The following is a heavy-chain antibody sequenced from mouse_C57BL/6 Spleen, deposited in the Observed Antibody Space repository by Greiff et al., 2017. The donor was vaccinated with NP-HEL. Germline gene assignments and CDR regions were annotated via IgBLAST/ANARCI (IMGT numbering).Heavy chain of an antibody. J-gene: IGHJ4*01. CDR3: ARRTITTVVSGYAGDY. CDR1: GFTFSDYG. V-gene: IGHV5-17*01. CDR2: ISSGSSTI. D-gene: IGHD1-1*01. Sequence: EVQGVESGGGLVKPGGSLKLSCAASGFTFSDYGMHWVRQAPEKGLEWVAYISSGSSTIYYADTVKGRFTISRDNAKNTLFLQMTSLRSEDTAMYYCARRTITTVVSGYAGDYWGQGTSVTVSS.